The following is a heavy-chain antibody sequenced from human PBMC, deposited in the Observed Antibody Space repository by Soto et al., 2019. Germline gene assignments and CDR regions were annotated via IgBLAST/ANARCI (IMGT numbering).Heavy chain of an antibody. CDR2: IYYSGST. V-gene: IGHV4-61*01. D-gene: IGHD6-13*01. CDR1: GGSFSSGIYY. Sequence: LALTCTVSGGSFSSGIYYLSWIRQPPGKGLEWIGYIYYSGSTNYNPSLKSRVTISVDTSKNQFSLKLSSVTAADTAVYYCARRVRAIAAAGLDYWGQGTLVTVSS. J-gene: IGHJ4*02. CDR3: ARRVRAIAAAGLDY.